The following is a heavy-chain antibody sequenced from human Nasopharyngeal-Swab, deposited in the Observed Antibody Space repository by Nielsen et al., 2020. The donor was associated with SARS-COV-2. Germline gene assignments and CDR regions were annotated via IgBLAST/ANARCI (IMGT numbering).Heavy chain of an antibody. Sequence: GRPAPGRRLEGMGWINAGNGNTKYSQKFQGSVTITRDTSASTAYMELSSLRSEDTDVYYCARDHTVTTDYYYYYYMDVWGKGTTVTVSS. D-gene: IGHD4-17*01. CDR3: ARDHTVTTDYYYYYYMDV. CDR2: INAGNGNT. J-gene: IGHJ6*03. V-gene: IGHV1-3*01.